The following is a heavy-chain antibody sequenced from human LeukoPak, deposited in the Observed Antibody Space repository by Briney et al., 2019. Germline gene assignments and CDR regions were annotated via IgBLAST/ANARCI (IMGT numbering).Heavy chain of an antibody. V-gene: IGHV4-34*01. D-gene: IGHD6-13*01. Sequence: TSETLSLTCAVYGGSFSGYYWSWICQPPGKGLEWIGEINHSGSTNYNPSLKSRVTISVDTSKNQFSLKLSSVTAADTAVYYCARGYSSSWYYYGMDVWGKGTTVTVSS. J-gene: IGHJ6*04. CDR3: ARGYSSSWYYYGMDV. CDR2: INHSGST. CDR1: GGSFSGYY.